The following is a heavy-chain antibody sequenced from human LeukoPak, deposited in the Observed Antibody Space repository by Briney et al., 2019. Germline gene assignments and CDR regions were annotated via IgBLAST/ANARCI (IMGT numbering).Heavy chain of an antibody. CDR2: IDNTGST. D-gene: IGHD6-13*01. J-gene: IGHJ5*02. Sequence: PSETLSLTCTVSGGSISSSSYNWGWIRQPPGKGLEWIGIIDNTGSTYYNPSLKSRVAISVDTSKDQLSLKLSSATAADTAVYYCARPPGIAAAWFDPWGQGTLVTVSS. V-gene: IGHV4-39*01. CDR1: GGSISSSSYN. CDR3: ARPPGIAAAWFDP.